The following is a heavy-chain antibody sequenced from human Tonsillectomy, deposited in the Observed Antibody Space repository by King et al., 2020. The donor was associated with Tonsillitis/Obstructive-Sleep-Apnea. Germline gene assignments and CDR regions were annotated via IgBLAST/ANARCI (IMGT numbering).Heavy chain of an antibody. CDR3: ARDRGKKGYCSGGSCYGFDY. J-gene: IGHJ4*02. CDR1: GYTFTSYG. V-gene: IGHV1-18*01. CDR2: ISAYNVNT. Sequence: VQLVESGAEVKKPGASVKVSCKASGYTFTSYGISWVRQAPGQGLEWMGWISAYNVNTNYAQKLQGRDTMTTDTSTSTAYMELRSLGSDDTAVYYCARDRGKKGYCSGGSCYGFDYWGQGTLVTVSS. D-gene: IGHD2-15*01.